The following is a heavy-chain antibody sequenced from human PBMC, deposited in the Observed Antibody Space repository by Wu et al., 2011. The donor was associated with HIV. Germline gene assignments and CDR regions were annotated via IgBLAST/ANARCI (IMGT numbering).Heavy chain of an antibody. CDR2: ISSYNGNK. V-gene: IGHV1-18*01. D-gene: IGHD7-27*01. CDR1: GYTFTSYG. J-gene: IGHJ6*02. CDR3: ARDGVMTGDGSYYYYSGMDV. Sequence: QVQLVQSGAEVKKPGASVKVSCKASGYTFTSYGLSWVRQAPGQGLEWMGWISSYNGNKNYAQKFQGGVTMTTDTSTSTIYMELRSLRSDDTAVYYCARDGVMTGDGSYYYYSGMDVWGQGTTVTVSS.